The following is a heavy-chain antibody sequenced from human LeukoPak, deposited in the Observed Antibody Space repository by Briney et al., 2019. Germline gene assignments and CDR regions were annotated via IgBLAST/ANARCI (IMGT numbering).Heavy chain of an antibody. J-gene: IGHJ3*02. Sequence: ASVKVSCKASGYTFTGYYMHWVRQAPGQGLEWMGWINPNSGGTNYAQKFQGRVTMTRDTSISTAYMELSRLRSDDTAVYYCAREITYYYDSSGYTDAFDIWGQGTMVTVSS. V-gene: IGHV1-2*02. CDR3: AREITYYYDSSGYTDAFDI. CDR1: GYTFTGYY. CDR2: INPNSGGT. D-gene: IGHD3-22*01.